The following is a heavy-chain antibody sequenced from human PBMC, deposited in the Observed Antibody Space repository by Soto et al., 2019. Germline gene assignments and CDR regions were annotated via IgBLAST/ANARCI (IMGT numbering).Heavy chain of an antibody. V-gene: IGHV4-4*02. J-gene: IGHJ6*02. Sequence: PSETLSLTCAVSGDSISSSNWWTWVRQPPGKGLEWIGDIYHTGITNYNPSLKSRVTILVDKSKNQISLKLTSVTAADTAVYYCARYSAYRLYYYFGMEVWGQGTTVTVS. CDR2: IYHTGIT. CDR1: GDSISSSNW. D-gene: IGHD6-13*01. CDR3: ARYSAYRLYYYFGMEV.